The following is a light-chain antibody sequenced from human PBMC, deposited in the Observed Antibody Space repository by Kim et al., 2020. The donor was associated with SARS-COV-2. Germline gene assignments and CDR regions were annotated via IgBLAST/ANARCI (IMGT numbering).Light chain of an antibody. CDR1: QDISNH. CDR2: DAS. CDR3: QQYDNFPVT. J-gene: IGKJ5*01. Sequence: ASVGDRVTITCQASQDISNHLNWYQQKPGNAPNLLIYDASNLQTGVPSRFSGSGSGTDFTFTIKSLQPEDIATYFCQQYDNFPVTFGQGTRLEIK. V-gene: IGKV1-33*01.